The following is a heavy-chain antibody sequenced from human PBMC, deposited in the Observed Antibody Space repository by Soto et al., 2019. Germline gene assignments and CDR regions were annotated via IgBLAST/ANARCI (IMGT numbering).Heavy chain of an antibody. CDR1: GGSISSYY. D-gene: IGHD6-19*01. J-gene: IGHJ4*02. Sequence: PSETLSLTCTVSGGSISSYYWSWIRQPPGKGLEWIGYIYYSGSTNYNPSLKSQVTISVDTSKNQCSLKLSSVTAADMAVYYCAREAVAGPTYYFDNWGQGTLVTVSS. CDR3: AREAVAGPTYYFDN. V-gene: IGHV4-59*01. CDR2: IYYSGST.